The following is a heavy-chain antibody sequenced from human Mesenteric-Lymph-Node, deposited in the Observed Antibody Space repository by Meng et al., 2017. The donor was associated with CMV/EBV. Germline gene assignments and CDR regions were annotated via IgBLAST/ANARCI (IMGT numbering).Heavy chain of an antibody. J-gene: IGHJ5*02. D-gene: IGHD2-2*01. Sequence: VAFGDYYWNWLRQHPGKGLEWIGDINHSGNTDYSPSLRSRVTISIDTSKNYFSLNLNSVTAADTAVYYCARVFCTSSTCHPRSVFDPWGQGTLVTVSS. V-gene: IGHV4-34*01. CDR3: ARVFCTSSTCHPRSVFDP. CDR1: VAFGDYY. CDR2: INHSGNT.